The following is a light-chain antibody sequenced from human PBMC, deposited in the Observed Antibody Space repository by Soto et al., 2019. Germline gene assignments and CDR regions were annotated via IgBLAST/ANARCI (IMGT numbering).Light chain of an antibody. Sequence: QSVLTQPPSVSAAPGQKVTISCSGGNSNIGNNYVSWYQQVPGTAPKLLIYDSNKRPSGIPDRFSGSKSGTSATLGITGLQTGDEADYYCGTWDSSLSAYVFGTGTKVTVL. CDR1: NSNIGNNY. V-gene: IGLV1-51*01. CDR2: DSN. J-gene: IGLJ1*01. CDR3: GTWDSSLSAYV.